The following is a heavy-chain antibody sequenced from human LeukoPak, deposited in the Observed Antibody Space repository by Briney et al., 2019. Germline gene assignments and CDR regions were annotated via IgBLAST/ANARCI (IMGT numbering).Heavy chain of an antibody. CDR2: IYHSGST. D-gene: IGHD2-15*01. CDR1: SYSISSGYY. CDR3: ARLDCSGGSCYSGTYYFDC. V-gene: IGHV4-38-2*01. Sequence: SETLSLTCVVSSYSISSGYYWGWIRQPPGKGMEWIGSIYHSGSTYYNPSLKSRVTISVDTSKNQFSLRLNSVTTADTAVYYCARLDCSGGSCYSGTYYFDCWGQGTLLTLSS. J-gene: IGHJ4*02.